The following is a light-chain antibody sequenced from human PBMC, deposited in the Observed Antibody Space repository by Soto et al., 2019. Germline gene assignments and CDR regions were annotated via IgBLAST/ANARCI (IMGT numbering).Light chain of an antibody. J-gene: IGLJ3*02. CDR3: LTWDDSLRGWV. CDR1: NSNIGNRP. Sequence: QSVLTRPPSASGTPGQRVTISCSGGNSNIGNRPVHWFQQLPGTAPKLLIYKDLQRPSGVPDRFSGSKSGTSASLAISGLRSDDEADYYCLTWDDSLRGWVFGGGTKLTVL. V-gene: IGLV1-47*01. CDR2: KDL.